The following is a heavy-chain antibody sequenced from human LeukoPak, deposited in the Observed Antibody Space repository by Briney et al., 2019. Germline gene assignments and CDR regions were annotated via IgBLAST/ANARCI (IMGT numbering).Heavy chain of an antibody. Sequence: PSETLSLTCTVSGVSISSYYWSWLRQPPGKGLEWVGYIYYSGSTNYNPSLKSRVTISVDTSKNQFSLKLSSVTAADTAVYYCARVGDDIGGYFGYWGQGTLVTVSS. CDR1: GVSISSYY. D-gene: IGHD1-26*01. J-gene: IGHJ4*02. CDR2: IYYSGST. V-gene: IGHV4-59*01. CDR3: ARVGDDIGGYFGY.